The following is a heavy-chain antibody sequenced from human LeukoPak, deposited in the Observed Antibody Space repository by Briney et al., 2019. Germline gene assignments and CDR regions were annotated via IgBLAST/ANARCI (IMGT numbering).Heavy chain of an antibody. J-gene: IGHJ6*03. CDR3: ARGTAEGGYNYYYYMDV. CDR1: GGSISSGSYY. V-gene: IGHV4-61*02. D-gene: IGHD2-15*01. Sequence: SETLSLTCTVSGGSISSGSYYWSWIRQPAGKGLEWIGRIYTSGSTNYNPSLKSRVTISVDTSKNQFSLKLSSVTAADTAVYYCARGTAEGGYNYYYYMDVWGKGTTVTVSS. CDR2: IYTSGST.